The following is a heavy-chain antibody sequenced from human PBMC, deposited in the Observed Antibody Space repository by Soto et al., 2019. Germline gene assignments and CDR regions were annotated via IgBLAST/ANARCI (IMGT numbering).Heavy chain of an antibody. J-gene: IGHJ6*02. CDR3: ANVLLSSSWYFDYYYGIDV. V-gene: IGHV3-23*01. CDR1: GFTFSSDA. Sequence: GGSLRLSCAASGFTFSSDAMSWDRQAPGKGLKWVSAISGSGGSTYYADSVKGRFTISRDNSKNTLYLQMNSLRAEDTAVYYCANVLLSSSWYFDYYYGIDVWGQGTTVTVSS. CDR2: ISGSGGST. D-gene: IGHD6-13*01.